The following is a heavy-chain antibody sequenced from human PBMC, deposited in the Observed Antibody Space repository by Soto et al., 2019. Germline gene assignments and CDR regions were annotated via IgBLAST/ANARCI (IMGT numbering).Heavy chain of an antibody. J-gene: IGHJ6*02. Sequence: SETLSLTCTVSGGSISSGGYYWSWIRQHPGKGLEWIGYIYYSGSTYYNPSLKSLVTISVDTSKNQFSLKLSSVTAADTAVYYCARDVQSSSAKFYYYYGMDVWGQGTTVTVSS. CDR2: IYYSGST. CDR1: GGSISSGGYY. D-gene: IGHD6-6*01. CDR3: ARDVQSSSAKFYYYYGMDV. V-gene: IGHV4-31*01.